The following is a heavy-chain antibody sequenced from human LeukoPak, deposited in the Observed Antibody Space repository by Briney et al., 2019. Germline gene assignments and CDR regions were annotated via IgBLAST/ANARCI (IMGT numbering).Heavy chain of an antibody. CDR1: GYTFTSIA. V-gene: IGHV1-18*01. D-gene: IGHD3-9*01. Sequence: GASVKVSCKTSGYTFTSIAISWVRQAPGQGLEWMGWVSPYNGNTTYAQKLQGRVTMTTDTSTTTAYMELRSLTSDDTAVYYCARLRYDILTGYFFDYWGQGTLVTVSS. J-gene: IGHJ4*02. CDR3: ARLRYDILTGYFFDY. CDR2: VSPYNGNT.